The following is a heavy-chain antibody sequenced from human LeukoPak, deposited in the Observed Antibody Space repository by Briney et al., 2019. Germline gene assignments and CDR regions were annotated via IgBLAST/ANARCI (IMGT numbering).Heavy chain of an antibody. CDR2: ISWNSGSI. D-gene: IGHD3-10*01. J-gene: IGHJ3*02. CDR3: AKVYGSGSYSVGAFDI. CDR1: GFTFDDYA. Sequence: GGSLRLSCAASGFTFDDYAMHWVRQAPGKGLEWVSGISWNSGSIGYADSVKGRFTISRDNAKSSLYLQMNSLRAEDTALYYCAKVYGSGSYSVGAFDIWGQGTMVTVSS. V-gene: IGHV3-9*01.